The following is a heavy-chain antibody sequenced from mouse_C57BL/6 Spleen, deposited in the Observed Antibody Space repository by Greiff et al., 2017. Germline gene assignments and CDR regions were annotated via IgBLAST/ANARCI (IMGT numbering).Heavy chain of an antibody. D-gene: IGHD1-1*01. Sequence: QVQLQQSGPELVKPGASVKLSCKASGYTFTSYDINWVKQRPGQGLEWIGWIYPRAGSTKYNEKFKGTATLTVDTSSSTAYMELHSLTSEDSAVYFCAGSHYYGSSYWYFDVWGTGTTVTGSS. J-gene: IGHJ1*03. CDR2: IYPRAGST. CDR1: GYTFTSYD. V-gene: IGHV1-85*01. CDR3: AGSHYYGSSYWYFDV.